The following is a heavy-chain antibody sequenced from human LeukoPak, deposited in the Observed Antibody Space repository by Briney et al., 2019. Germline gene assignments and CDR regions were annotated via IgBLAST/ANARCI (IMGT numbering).Heavy chain of an antibody. CDR3: AKDEGSSWLFDY. J-gene: IGHJ4*02. D-gene: IGHD6-13*01. CDR2: ISYDGSNK. V-gene: IGHV3-30*18. CDR1: GFTFSSYG. Sequence: GRSLRLSCAASGFTFSSYGMHWVRQAPGKGLEWVAVISYDGSNKYYADSVKGRFTISRDNSKNTLYLQMNSPRAEVTAVYYCAKDEGSSWLFDYWGQGTLVTVSS.